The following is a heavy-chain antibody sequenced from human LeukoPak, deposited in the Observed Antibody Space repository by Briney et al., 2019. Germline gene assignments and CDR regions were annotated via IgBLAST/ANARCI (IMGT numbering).Heavy chain of an antibody. D-gene: IGHD4-11*01. CDR1: GFMFSSYA. V-gene: IGHV3-23*01. J-gene: IGHJ4*02. CDR3: ADSNYWYPVDY. CDR2: ISGSGDAT. Sequence: GGSLRLSCAASGFMFSSYAMRWVRQAPGKGLEWVSSISGSGDATYYADSVQGRFTISRDNSKHTLYLQMNSLRAEDTAIYYCADSNYWYPVDYWGQGTLVTVSS.